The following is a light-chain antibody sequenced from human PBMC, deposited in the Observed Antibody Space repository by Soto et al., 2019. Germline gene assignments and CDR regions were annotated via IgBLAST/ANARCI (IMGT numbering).Light chain of an antibody. CDR3: QQGKTFPFT. CDR2: TVS. J-gene: IGKJ3*01. Sequence: IQMTQSPSSVSASVGDTVTLSCQTSHGVSGWLAWYQQKPGKAPTLLIYTVSNLQSGVPSRFSGSGSATDFTLTITNLQPEDFANYFCQQGKTFPFTFGPGTKVEVK. V-gene: IGKV1-12*01. CDR1: HGVSGW.